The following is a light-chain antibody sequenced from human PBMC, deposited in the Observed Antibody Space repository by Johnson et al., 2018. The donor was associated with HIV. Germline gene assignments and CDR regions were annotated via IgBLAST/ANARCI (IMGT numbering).Light chain of an antibody. CDR1: SSDIGNNY. V-gene: IGLV1-51*01. CDR3: ETWGGHYV. CDR2: DND. J-gene: IGLJ1*01. Sequence: QSVLTQSPSLSAAPGQKVTISCSGSSSDIGNNYVSWYQHLPGTAPKLLIYDNDKRPSGIPDRFSGSTSGTSATLGIAGLQTGDEADYYCETWGGHYVFGSGTTVTVL.